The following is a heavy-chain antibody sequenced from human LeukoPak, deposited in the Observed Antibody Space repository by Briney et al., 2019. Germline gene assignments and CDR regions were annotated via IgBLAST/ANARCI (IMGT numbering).Heavy chain of an antibody. D-gene: IGHD2-15*01. Sequence: ASVKVSCKASGYTFTGYYMHWVRQAPGQGLEWMGWINPNSGGTNYAQKFQGRVTMTRDTSISTAYMELSRLRSDDTAVYYCARELYTLVVVAATVDAFDIWGQGTMVTVSS. CDR3: ARELYTLVVVAATVDAFDI. CDR2: INPNSGGT. CDR1: GYTFTGYY. V-gene: IGHV1-2*02. J-gene: IGHJ3*02.